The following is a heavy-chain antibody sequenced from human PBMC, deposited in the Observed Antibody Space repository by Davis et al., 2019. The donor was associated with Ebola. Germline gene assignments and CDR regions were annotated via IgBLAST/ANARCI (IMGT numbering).Heavy chain of an antibody. Sequence: SETLFLTCTVSGGSISSSSYYWGWIRQPSGKGLEWIGSIYYSGSTDYNPSLKSRVTISVDTSKNQFSLKLSSVTAADTAVYYCARQKKLVADYWGQGTLVTVSS. CDR2: IYYSGST. J-gene: IGHJ4*02. CDR1: GGSISSSSYY. CDR3: ARQKKLVADY. D-gene: IGHD2-15*01. V-gene: IGHV4-39*01.